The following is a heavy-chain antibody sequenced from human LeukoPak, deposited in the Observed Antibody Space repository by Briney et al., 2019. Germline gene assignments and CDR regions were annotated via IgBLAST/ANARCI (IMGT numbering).Heavy chain of an antibody. V-gene: IGHV3-15*01. D-gene: IGHD2-15*01. CDR2: IKSSADGGAT. Sequence: PGGSLRLSCAASGFTFSNAWLSWFRQAPGKGLEWVGRIKSSADGGATDYAAPVKGRFTVSRDDSKDTLYLQMSSLKTEDTAVYYCSLRYCSGSSCPGYWGQGTLVTVSS. CDR3: SLRYCSGSSCPGY. J-gene: IGHJ4*02. CDR1: GFTFSNAW.